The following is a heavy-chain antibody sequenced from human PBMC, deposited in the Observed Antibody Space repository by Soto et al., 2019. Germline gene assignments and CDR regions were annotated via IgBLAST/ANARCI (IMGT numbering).Heavy chain of an antibody. CDR3: AKGRSGSGSSYAQHEY. CDR2: ITGPGGNT. V-gene: IGHV3-23*01. CDR1: GFTFSSYA. Sequence: EVQLFESGGDLVQPGGSLGLSCAASGFTFSSYAMSWVRQAPGKGLEWVSAITGPGGNTYYADSLKGRFTISRDNSKNTLYPQMNNMRAENTAVYYCAKGRSGSGSSYAQHEYWGQGTVVTVSS. J-gene: IGHJ4*02. D-gene: IGHD3-10*01.